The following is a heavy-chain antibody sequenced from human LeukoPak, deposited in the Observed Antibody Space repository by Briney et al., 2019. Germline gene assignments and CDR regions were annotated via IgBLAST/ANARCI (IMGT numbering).Heavy chain of an antibody. D-gene: IGHD2-15*01. V-gene: IGHV4-61*01. CDR2: IYYNGST. CDR3: ARERVYCSGGSCYSRSY. J-gene: IGHJ4*02. CDR1: GGSVISGTYY. Sequence: SETLSLTCNVSGGSVISGTYYWTWIRQPPGKGLEWIGYIYYNGSTNYSPSLKSRVTISVDTSKNQFFLKLTSVTPADPAVYYCARERVYCSGGSCYSRSYWGQGTLVTVSS.